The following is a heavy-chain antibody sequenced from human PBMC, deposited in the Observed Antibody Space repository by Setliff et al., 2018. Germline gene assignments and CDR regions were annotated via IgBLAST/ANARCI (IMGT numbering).Heavy chain of an antibody. Sequence: NLSETLSLTCAVYGGSFSGYYWSWIRQPPGKGLEWIGEINHSGSTNYNPSLKSRVTISVDTSKNQFSLKLSSVTAADTAVYYCARGRLGIFLNAFDIWGQGTMVTVSS. V-gene: IGHV4-34*01. CDR2: INHSGST. CDR1: GGSFSGYY. J-gene: IGHJ3*02. D-gene: IGHD7-27*01. CDR3: ARGRLGIFLNAFDI.